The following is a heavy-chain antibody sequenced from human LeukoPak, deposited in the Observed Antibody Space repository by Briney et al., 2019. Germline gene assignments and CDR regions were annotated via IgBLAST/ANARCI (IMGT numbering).Heavy chain of an antibody. Sequence: PGGSLRLSCAASGFTFSSYWMHWVRQAPGKGLVWVSGINSDGSSTNYADSVKGRFTISRDNAKNTVYLQMNSLRAEDTAVYHCATSRTFDYWGQGTLVTVSS. V-gene: IGHV3-74*01. CDR1: GFTFSSYW. J-gene: IGHJ4*02. CDR3: ATSRTFDY. CDR2: INSDGSST.